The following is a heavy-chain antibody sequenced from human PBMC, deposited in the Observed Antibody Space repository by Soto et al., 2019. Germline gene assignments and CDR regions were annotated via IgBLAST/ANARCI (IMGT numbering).Heavy chain of an antibody. CDR2: IYHSGST. D-gene: IGHD3-10*01. CDR3: ARNTYYYGSGFDY. J-gene: IGHJ4*02. Sequence: KASETLSLTCAVSGGSISSSNWWSWVRQPPGKGLEWIGEIYHSGSTNYDPSLKSRVTISVDKSKNQFSLKLSSVTAADTAVYYCARNTYYYGSGFDYWGQGTLVTVSS. CDR1: GGSISSSNW. V-gene: IGHV4-4*02.